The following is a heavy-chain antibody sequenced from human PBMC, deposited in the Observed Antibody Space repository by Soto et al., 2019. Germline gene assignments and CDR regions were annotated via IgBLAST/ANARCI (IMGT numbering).Heavy chain of an antibody. J-gene: IGHJ3*01. CDR3: ATGTYFDWLDKPDHALDV. CDR2: ISGGGGIF. V-gene: IGHV3-48*01. Sequence: EVQLVESGGGLVQPGGSLRLSCAASGFTFRNYDMNWVRQAPGKGLESVSYISGGGGIFYYTDSVRDRFTISRDNAKNSLYLQLNSLRVEDTAVYFCATGTYFDWLDKPDHALDVWGQGTKVTVSS. CDR1: GFTFRNYD. D-gene: IGHD3-9*01.